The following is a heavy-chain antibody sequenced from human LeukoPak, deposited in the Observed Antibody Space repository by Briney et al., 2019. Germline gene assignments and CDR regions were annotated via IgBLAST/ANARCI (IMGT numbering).Heavy chain of an antibody. D-gene: IGHD6-19*01. CDR2: IWYDGSNK. CDR1: GFTFSSYG. Sequence: GGSLRLSCAASGFTFSSYGMHWVRQAPGKGLEWVAVIWYDGSNKYYADSVKGRFTISRDNSKNTLYLQMNSLRAEDTAVYYCARDQIRTVAGTFYYYYGMDVWGQGTTVTVSS. J-gene: IGHJ6*02. V-gene: IGHV3-33*01. CDR3: ARDQIRTVAGTFYYYYGMDV.